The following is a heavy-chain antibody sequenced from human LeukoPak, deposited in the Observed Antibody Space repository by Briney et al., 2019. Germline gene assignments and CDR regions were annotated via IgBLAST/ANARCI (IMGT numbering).Heavy chain of an antibody. V-gene: IGHV4-59*01. Sequence: SETLSLTCTVSGGSINNSYWTWIRQPPGKGLEWIGHIYYSGSTNYSPSLKSRVTISVDTSKNQFSLKLSSVTAADTAVYHCARLSSLANIAARGRTWFDTWGQGSLVTVSS. D-gene: IGHD6-6*01. CDR1: GGSINNSY. CDR2: IYYSGST. CDR3: ARLSSLANIAARGRTWFDT. J-gene: IGHJ5*02.